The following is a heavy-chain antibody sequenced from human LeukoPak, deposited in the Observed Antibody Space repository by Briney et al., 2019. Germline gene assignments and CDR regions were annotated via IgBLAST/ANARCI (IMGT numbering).Heavy chain of an antibody. CDR3: ARHSSSWYPDY. D-gene: IGHD6-13*01. CDR1: GGSIRSYY. Sequence: PSETLSLTCTVSGGSIRSYYWSWIRQPPGKGLEWIGYIHYAGSTNYNPSLKSRVTISVDTSKNQFSLQLSSVTATDTAVYFCARHSSSWYPDYWGQGTLVTVSS. CDR2: IHYAGST. J-gene: IGHJ4*02. V-gene: IGHV4-59*08.